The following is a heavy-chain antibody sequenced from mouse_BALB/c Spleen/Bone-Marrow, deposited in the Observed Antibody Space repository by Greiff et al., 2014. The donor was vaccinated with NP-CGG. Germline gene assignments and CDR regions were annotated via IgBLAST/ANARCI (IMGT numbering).Heavy chain of an antibody. CDR1: GFNIKDTY. CDR2: IDPANGNT. D-gene: IGHD1-2*01. J-gene: IGHJ2*01. V-gene: IGHV14-3*02. Sequence: DVHLVESGAELVKPGASVKLSCTASGFNIKDTYMQWVKQRPEQGLGWIGRIDPANGNTKYDPKFRGKATITADTSSNTAYLQLSSLTSEDTAVYYCARYLHVYTATFDYWGPGTTLTVSS. CDR3: ARYLHVYTATFDY.